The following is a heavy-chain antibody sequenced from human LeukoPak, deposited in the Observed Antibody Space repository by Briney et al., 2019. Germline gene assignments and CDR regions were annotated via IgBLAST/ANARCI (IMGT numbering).Heavy chain of an antibody. D-gene: IGHD1-26*01. Sequence: SQTLSLTCTVSGGSISSGDYYWSWIRQPPGKGLEWIGYIYYSGSTYYNPSLKSRDTISVDTSKNQFSLKLSSVTAADTAVYYCAKAATSGRTRDAFDIWGQGTMATVSS. V-gene: IGHV4-30-4*01. J-gene: IGHJ3*02. CDR2: IYYSGST. CDR1: GGSISSGDYY. CDR3: AKAATSGRTRDAFDI.